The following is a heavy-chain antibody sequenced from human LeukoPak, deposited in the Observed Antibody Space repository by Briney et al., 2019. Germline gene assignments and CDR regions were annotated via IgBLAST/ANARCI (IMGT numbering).Heavy chain of an antibody. V-gene: IGHV1-69*13. J-gene: IGHJ5*02. D-gene: IGHD6-25*01. Sequence: SVTVSCXASGGTFSSYAISWVRQAHGQGLEWMGGIIPIFGTANYAQKFQGRVTITADESTSTAYMELSSLRSEDTAVYYCARCGSGVENWFDPWGQGTLVTVSS. CDR1: GGTFSSYA. CDR2: IIPIFGTA. CDR3: ARCGSGVENWFDP.